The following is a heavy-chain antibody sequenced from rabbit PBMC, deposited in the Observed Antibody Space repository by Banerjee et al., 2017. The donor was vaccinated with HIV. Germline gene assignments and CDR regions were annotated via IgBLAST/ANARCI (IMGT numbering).Heavy chain of an antibody. CDR3: ARSYVGYNL. V-gene: IGHV1S45*01. J-gene: IGHJ4*01. D-gene: IGHD2-1*01. Sequence: QQQLEESGGDLVKPEGSLTLTCTASGLSFSSYWMCWVRQAPGKGLEWIACIYTGSSGTTAYASWAKGRFTISRTSSTTVTLQMTSLTPADTATYFCARSYVGYNLWGPGTLVTVS. CDR1: GLSFSSYW. CDR2: IYTGSSGTT.